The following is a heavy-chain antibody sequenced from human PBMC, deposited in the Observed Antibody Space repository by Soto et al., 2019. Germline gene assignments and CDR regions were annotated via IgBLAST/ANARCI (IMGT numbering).Heavy chain of an antibody. CDR1: GFTFSNYA. D-gene: IGHD3-22*01. CDR2: ISATGGTT. V-gene: IGHV3-23*01. CDR3: TKDRRLNRMVVVPY. J-gene: IGHJ4*01. Sequence: GESLKICCAASGFTFSNYAMSWVRQAPGKGLEWVSGISATGGTTYYADSVKGRFTISRDNSKNTLFLQMNSLRAEDTAVYYCTKDRRLNRMVVVPYWGHGTRVTVSS.